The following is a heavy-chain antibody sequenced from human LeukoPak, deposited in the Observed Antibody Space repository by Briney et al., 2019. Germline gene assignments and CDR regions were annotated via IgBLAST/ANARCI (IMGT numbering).Heavy chain of an antibody. V-gene: IGHV1-3*01. CDR3: AGLLRYFDWLLPH. J-gene: IGHJ4*02. CDR1: GYTFTSYA. D-gene: IGHD3-9*01. Sequence: ASVKVSCKASGYTFTSYAMHWVRQAPGQRLEWMGWMNAGNGNTKYSQKFQGRVTITRDTSASTAYMELSSLRSEDTAVYYCAGLLRYFDWLLPHWGQGTLVTVST. CDR2: MNAGNGNT.